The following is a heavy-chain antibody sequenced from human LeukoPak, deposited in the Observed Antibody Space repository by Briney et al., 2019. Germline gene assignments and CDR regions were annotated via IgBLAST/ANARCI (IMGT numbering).Heavy chain of an antibody. CDR1: GVSISSYY. Sequence: SETPSLTCTVSGVSISSYYWSWIRQPAGKGLEWIGRIYTSGSSNYNPSLKSRVTMSVDTSKNQFSLKLSSVTAADTAVYYCARDIQYYDFSYYYYMDVWGKGTTVTVSS. CDR2: IYTSGSS. J-gene: IGHJ6*03. V-gene: IGHV4-4*07. D-gene: IGHD3-3*01. CDR3: ARDIQYYDFSYYYYMDV.